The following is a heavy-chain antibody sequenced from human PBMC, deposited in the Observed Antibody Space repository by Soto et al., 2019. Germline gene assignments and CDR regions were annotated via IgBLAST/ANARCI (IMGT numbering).Heavy chain of an antibody. V-gene: IGHV4-34*01. J-gene: IGHJ5*02. CDR2: INHSGST. Sequence: QVQLQQWGAGLLKPSETLSLTCAVYGGSFSGYYWSWIRQPPGKGLEWIGEINHSGSTNYNPSLKSRVTISVDTSKTQVSLKLSSGTAADTAVYYCARGRQRVQWLGNWFYPCGQGTLVTVSS. CDR3: ARGRQRVQWLGNWFYP. D-gene: IGHD6-19*01. CDR1: GGSFSGYY.